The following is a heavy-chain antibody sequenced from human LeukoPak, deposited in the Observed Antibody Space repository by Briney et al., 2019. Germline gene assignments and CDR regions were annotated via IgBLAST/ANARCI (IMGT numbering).Heavy chain of an antibody. CDR3: TKGHLRYFDD. CDR1: GFTFDDYA. CDR2: ISWNSGSI. Sequence: GGSPRLSCAASGFTFDDYAMHWVRQAPGKGLEWVSGISWNSGSIGYADSVKGRFTISRDNAKNSLYLQMNSLRAEDTALYYCTKGHLRYFDDWGQGTLVTVSS. V-gene: IGHV3-9*01. D-gene: IGHD3-9*01. J-gene: IGHJ4*02.